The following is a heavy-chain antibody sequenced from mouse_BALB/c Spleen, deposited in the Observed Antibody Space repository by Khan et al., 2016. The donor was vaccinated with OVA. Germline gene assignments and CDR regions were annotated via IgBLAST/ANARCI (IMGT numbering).Heavy chain of an antibody. Sequence: QIQLVQSGPALKKPGETVKISCTASGYTFTNYGMNWVKQAPGKGLKWMGWINTYTGEPTYTDDFKGRFAFSLETSASTAYLQINNLKNEEMATKCCARGASYWYFDVWGAGTTVTVSS. J-gene: IGHJ1*01. CDR2: INTYTGEP. CDR3: ARGASYWYFDV. V-gene: IGHV9-1*02. CDR1: GYTFTNYG.